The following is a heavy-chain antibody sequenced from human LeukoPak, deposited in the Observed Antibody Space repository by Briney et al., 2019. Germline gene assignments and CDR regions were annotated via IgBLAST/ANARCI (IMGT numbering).Heavy chain of an antibody. CDR3: AKVERIVVVPAAIDN. D-gene: IGHD2-2*01. CDR1: GFSFSSYG. V-gene: IGHV3-30*02. CDR2: IRHDGSTI. J-gene: IGHJ4*02. Sequence: PGGSLRLSCAASGFSFSSYGMHWVRQAPGKGLEWVAFIRHDGSTINYADSVKGRFTISRDSSRNTLDLQMNSLRVEDTAVYYCAKVERIVVVPAAIDNWGQGTLVTVSS.